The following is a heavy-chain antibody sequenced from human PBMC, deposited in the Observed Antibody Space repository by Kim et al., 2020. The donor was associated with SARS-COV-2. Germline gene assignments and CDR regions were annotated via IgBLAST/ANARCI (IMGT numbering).Heavy chain of an antibody. J-gene: IGHJ6*02. V-gene: IGHV3-11*03. CDR2: ISSSSSYT. CDR3: ARSWARDYGATGGYYYYYGMDV. Sequence: VGSLRLSCAASGFTFSDYYMSWIRQAPGKGLEWVSYISSSSSYTNYADSVKGRFTISRDNAKNSLYLQMNSLRAEDTAVYYCARSWARDYGATGGYYYYYGMDVWGQGTTVTVSS. CDR1: GFTFSDYY. D-gene: IGHD4-17*01.